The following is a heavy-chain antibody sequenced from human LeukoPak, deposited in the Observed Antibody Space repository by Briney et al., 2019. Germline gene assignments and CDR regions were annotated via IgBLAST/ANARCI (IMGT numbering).Heavy chain of an antibody. Sequence: GGSLRLSCAASGFTFDDYAMLWVRLSPGKGLEWVSRIDWNSRSTVYADSVRGRFTISRDNAKNSLYLQMNSLRPEDTALYYCARDRRPLTGYNAQDYWGQGTLVTVSS. CDR1: GFTFDDYA. D-gene: IGHD3-9*01. CDR2: IDWNSRST. CDR3: ARDRRPLTGYNAQDY. J-gene: IGHJ4*02. V-gene: IGHV3-9*01.